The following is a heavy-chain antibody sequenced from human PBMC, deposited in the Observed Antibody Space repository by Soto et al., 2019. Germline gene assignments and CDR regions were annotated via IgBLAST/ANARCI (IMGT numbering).Heavy chain of an antibody. CDR3: ARDLQYSGLFYGMDV. Sequence: QVQLQESGPGLVKPSQTLSLTCTVSGGSISSGGYFWSWIRQHPGKGLGWIGYIYYIGSTYYNPSLKSRVTISLDTSKNQFSLKLPSVTAADTAVYYCARDLQYSGLFYGMDVWGQGTTVTVSS. CDR2: IYYIGST. J-gene: IGHJ6*02. V-gene: IGHV4-31*03. D-gene: IGHD1-26*01. CDR1: GGSISSGGYF.